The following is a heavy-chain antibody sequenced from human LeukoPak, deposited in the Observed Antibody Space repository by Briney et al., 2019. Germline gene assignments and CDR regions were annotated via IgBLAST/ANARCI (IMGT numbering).Heavy chain of an antibody. CDR2: ISGSGGST. J-gene: IGHJ6*02. CDR3: AKDITPYYYDSSGRPDV. Sequence: PGGSLRLSCAASGFTFSSYAMSWVRQAPGKGLEWVSAISGSGGSTYYADSVKGRFTISRDNAKNSLYLQMNSLRAEDTALYYCAKDITPYYYDSSGRPDVWGQGTTVTVSS. V-gene: IGHV3-23*01. D-gene: IGHD3-22*01. CDR1: GFTFSSYA.